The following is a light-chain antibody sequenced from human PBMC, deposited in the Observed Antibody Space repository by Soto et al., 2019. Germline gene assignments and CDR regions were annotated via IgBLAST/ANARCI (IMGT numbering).Light chain of an antibody. V-gene: IGKV1-5*01. CDR3: KQYNSHLWT. CDR1: QDISNY. CDR2: DAY. Sequence: DIQMTQSPSSLSASVGDRVTITCQASQDISNYLNWYQQKPGKAPNLLIYDAYSLESGVQSRFSGSGSGTEFTLTIRSLQPDDFATYYCKQYNSHLWTFGQGTKVDIK. J-gene: IGKJ1*01.